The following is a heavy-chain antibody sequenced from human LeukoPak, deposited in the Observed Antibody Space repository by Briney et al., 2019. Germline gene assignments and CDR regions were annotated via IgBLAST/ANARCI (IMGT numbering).Heavy chain of an antibody. J-gene: IGHJ6*03. CDR2: ISGSGGST. V-gene: IGHV3-23*01. CDR3: AKEAAYCGGDCYSPYYYYMDV. D-gene: IGHD2-21*02. Sequence: GGSLRLSCAASGFTFSSYAMSWVRQAPGKGLEWVSTISGSGGSTYYADSVKGRFTISRDNSKNTLYLQMNSLRAEDTAVYYCAKEAAYCGGDCYSPYYYYMDVWGKGTTVTVSS. CDR1: GFTFSSYA.